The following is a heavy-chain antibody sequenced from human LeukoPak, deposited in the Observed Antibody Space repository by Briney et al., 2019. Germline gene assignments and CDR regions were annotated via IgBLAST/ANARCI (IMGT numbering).Heavy chain of an antibody. V-gene: IGHV1-8*01. D-gene: IGHD3-22*01. CDR3: ARVESTMIGGGDWFDP. CDR2: MNPNSGNT. J-gene: IGHJ5*02. CDR1: GYTFTSYD. Sequence: ASVKVSCKASGYTFTSYDINWVRQATGQGLEWMGWMNPNSGNTSYAQKFQGRVTMTRNTSISTAYMELSSLRSEDTAVYYCARVESTMIGGGDWFDPWGQGTLVTVSS.